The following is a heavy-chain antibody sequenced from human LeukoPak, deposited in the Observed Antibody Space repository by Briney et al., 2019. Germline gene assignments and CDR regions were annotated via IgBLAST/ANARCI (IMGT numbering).Heavy chain of an antibody. V-gene: IGHV1-46*01. CDR1: GYTFTSYG. D-gene: IGHD2-2*01. CDR2: INPSGGST. J-gene: IGHJ4*02. CDR3: ARLLPAAADYFDY. Sequence: ASVKVSCKASGYTFTSYGISWVRQAPGQGLEWMGIINPSGGSTSYAQKFQGRVTMTRDTSTSTVYMELSSLRSEDTAVYYCARLLPAAADYFDYWGQGTLVTVSS.